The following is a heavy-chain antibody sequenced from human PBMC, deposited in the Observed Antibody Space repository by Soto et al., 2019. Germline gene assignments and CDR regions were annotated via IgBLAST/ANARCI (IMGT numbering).Heavy chain of an antibody. CDR2: IYHSVST. CDR3: ATVPDY. CDR1: GGSLSSGGYS. J-gene: IGHJ4*03. V-gene: IGHV4-30-2*01. Sequence: SETLSLTCAVSGGSLSSGGYSWGWIRQPPGKGLEWIGYIYHSVSTYYNPSLKSRVTISVDRSKNQFSLRLSSVTAADTAVYYCATVPDYWAQGTTVNVSS.